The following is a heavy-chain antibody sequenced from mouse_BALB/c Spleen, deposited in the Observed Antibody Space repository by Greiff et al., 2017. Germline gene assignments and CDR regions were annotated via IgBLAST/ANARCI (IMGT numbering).Heavy chain of an antibody. CDR3: ARFTAHWYFDV. CDR1: GYTFTDYW. CDR2: IDTSDSYT. Sequence: VQLQQPGAELVMPGASVKMSCKASGYTFTDYWMHWVKQRPGQGLEWIGAIDTSDSYTSYNQKFKGKATLTVDESSSTAYMQLSSLTSEDSAVYYCARFTAHWYFDVWGAGTTVTVSS. V-gene: IGHV1-69*01. J-gene: IGHJ1*01. D-gene: IGHD1-2*01.